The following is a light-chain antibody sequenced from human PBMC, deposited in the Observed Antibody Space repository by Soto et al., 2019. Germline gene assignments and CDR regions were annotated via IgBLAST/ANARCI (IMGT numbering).Light chain of an antibody. J-gene: IGLJ1*01. CDR2: EVS. V-gene: IGLV2-14*01. CDR3: SSYTSSSTYV. CDR1: SSDVGGYNY. Sequence: QSARTQPASVSGSPGQSSTISCTGTSSDVGGYNYVSWYQQHPGKAPKLMIYEVSNRPSGVSNRFSGSKSGNTASLTISGLQAEDEADYYCSSYTSSSTYVFGTGTKLTVL.